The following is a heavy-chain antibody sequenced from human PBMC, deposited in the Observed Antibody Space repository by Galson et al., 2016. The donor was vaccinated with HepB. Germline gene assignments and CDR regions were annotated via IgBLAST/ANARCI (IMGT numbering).Heavy chain of an antibody. CDR2: ISYSGST. J-gene: IGHJ4*02. CDR3: AKLPGNGATVFQY. Sequence: SETLSLTCTVSGASVSRSNYNWGWTRQPPGKGLEWIGRISYSGSTLYNPSLKSRVTVSVDTSKNQFSLHLTSLIAADTAVYYCAKLPGNGATVFQYWGQGTLVTVSS. CDR1: GASVSRSNYN. V-gene: IGHV4-39*01. D-gene: IGHD4/OR15-4a*01.